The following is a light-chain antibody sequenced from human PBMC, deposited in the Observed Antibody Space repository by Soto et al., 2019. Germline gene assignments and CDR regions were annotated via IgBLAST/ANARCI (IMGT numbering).Light chain of an antibody. J-gene: IGKJ1*01. Sequence: DIHMTQSRSTLSASVGDRVTITCRASQSISSWLAWYQQKPGKAPKLLIYDASSLESGVPSRFSGSGSGTEFTLTISSLQPDDFATYYCQQYNSYSPWTFGQGTKVDIK. CDR3: QQYNSYSPWT. CDR2: DAS. V-gene: IGKV1-5*01. CDR1: QSISSW.